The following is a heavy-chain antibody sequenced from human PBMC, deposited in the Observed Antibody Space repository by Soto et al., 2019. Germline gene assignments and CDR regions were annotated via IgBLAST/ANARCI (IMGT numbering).Heavy chain of an antibody. D-gene: IGHD3-10*01. Sequence: GGSLRLSCTASGFTFIDYAMTWVRQAPGKGLEWVSTISGGSSVTYYGDSVKGRFTISRDNAKKTLFLQLNRLSAEDTATYYCAKVLSKNYYYPFDFWGQGTQVTVSS. J-gene: IGHJ4*02. V-gene: IGHV3-23*01. CDR3: AKVLSKNYYYPFDF. CDR1: GFTFIDYA. CDR2: ISGGSSVT.